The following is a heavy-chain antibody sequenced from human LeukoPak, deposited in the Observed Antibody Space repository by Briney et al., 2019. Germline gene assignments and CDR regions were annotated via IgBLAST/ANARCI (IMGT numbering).Heavy chain of an antibody. Sequence: SQTLSLTCTVSGGFISSGGYYWSWIRQHPGKGLEWIGYIYYSGSTNYNPSLKSRVTISVDTSKTQFSLKLSSVTAADTAVYYCASYPYYYDSSGYPDAFDIWGQGTMVTVSS. V-gene: IGHV4-31*03. CDR1: GGFISSGGYY. D-gene: IGHD3-22*01. CDR2: IYYSGST. CDR3: ASYPYYYDSSGYPDAFDI. J-gene: IGHJ3*02.